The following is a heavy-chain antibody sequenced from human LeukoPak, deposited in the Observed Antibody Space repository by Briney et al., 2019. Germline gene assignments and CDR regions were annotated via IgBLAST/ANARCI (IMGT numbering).Heavy chain of an antibody. V-gene: IGHV4-34*01. J-gene: IGHJ4*02. D-gene: IGHD2-2*01. CDR3: ARVAWDIVVVPAAQFDY. CDR2: INHSGST. CDR1: GGSFSGYY. Sequence: SETLSLTCAAYGGSFSGYYWSWIRQPPGKGLEWIGEINHSGSTNYNPSLKSRVTISVDTSKNQFSLKLSSVTAADTAVYYCARVAWDIVVVPAAQFDYWGQGTLVTVSS.